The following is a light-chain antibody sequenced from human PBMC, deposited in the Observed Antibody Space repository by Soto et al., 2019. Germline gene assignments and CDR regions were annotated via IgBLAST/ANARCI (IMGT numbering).Light chain of an antibody. J-gene: IGLJ1*01. CDR2: DVS. CDR3: NSYTSSSLYV. Sequence: QSVLTQPASVSGSPGQWITISCTGTSSDVGGYNYVSWYQHHPGKAPKLLIHDVSHRPSGVSSRFSGSKSGNTASLTISGLQAEDEDDYYCNSYTSSSLYVFVTGTKVPVL. V-gene: IGLV2-14*03. CDR1: SSDVGGYNY.